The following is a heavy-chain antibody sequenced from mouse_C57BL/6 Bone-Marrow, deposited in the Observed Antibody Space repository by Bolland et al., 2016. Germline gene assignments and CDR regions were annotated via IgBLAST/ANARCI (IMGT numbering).Heavy chain of an antibody. V-gene: IGHV1-53*01. CDR2: SNGGT. CDR3: ARKGGAMDY. Sequence: SNGGTNYNEKFKSKATLTVDKSSSTAYMQLSSLTSEDSAVYYCARKGGAMDYWGQGT. J-gene: IGHJ4*01.